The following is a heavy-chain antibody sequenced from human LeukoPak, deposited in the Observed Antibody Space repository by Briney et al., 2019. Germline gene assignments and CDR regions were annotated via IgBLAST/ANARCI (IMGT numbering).Heavy chain of an antibody. V-gene: IGHV4-39*01. Sequence: SETLSLTCTVSGGSISSSSYSWGWIRQPPGKGLEWIGSIYYSGSTYYNPSLKSRVTISVDTSKNQFSLKLSSVTAADTAVHYCARNSVEMATIRRAYFDYWGQGTLVTVSS. CDR3: ARNSVEMATIRRAYFDY. CDR1: GGSISSSSYS. J-gene: IGHJ4*02. CDR2: IYYSGST. D-gene: IGHD5-24*01.